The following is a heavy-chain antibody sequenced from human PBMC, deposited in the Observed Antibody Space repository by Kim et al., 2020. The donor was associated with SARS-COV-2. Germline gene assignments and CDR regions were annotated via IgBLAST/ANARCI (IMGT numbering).Heavy chain of an antibody. V-gene: IGHV1-46*01. D-gene: IGHD6-6*01. CDR3: ARVLRSSSAYYYYGMDV. Sequence: FQGRVTMTRDTSTSTVYMELSSLRSEDTAVYYCARVLRSSSAYYYYGMDVWGQGTTVTVSS. J-gene: IGHJ6*02.